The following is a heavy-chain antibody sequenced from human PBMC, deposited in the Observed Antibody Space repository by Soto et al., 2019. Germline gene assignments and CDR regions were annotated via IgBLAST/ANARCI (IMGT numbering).Heavy chain of an antibody. V-gene: IGHV3-74*02. J-gene: IGHJ6*03. CDR2: IDKVGTDS. Sequence: DVQLLESGGGLVQPGGSLRLSCTASGFTFSGRSVHWVRQAPGKGLVWVSGIDKVGTDSTYADSVKGRFTSSRDNAKNTVYLQMNSLRVEDTAVYYCARGWFGPDVWGKGTTVTVSS. D-gene: IGHD3-10*01. CDR3: ARGWFGPDV. CDR1: GFTFSGRS.